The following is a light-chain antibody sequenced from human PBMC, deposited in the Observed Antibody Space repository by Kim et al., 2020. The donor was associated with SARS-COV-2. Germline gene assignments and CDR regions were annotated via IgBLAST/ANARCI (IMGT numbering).Light chain of an antibody. CDR3: QVWDTTSDLPV. V-gene: IGLV3-21*01. Sequence: APGKTATISCGENNIGGKGVHWYQQKPGQAPVLVIYHDSDRPSGIPERFSGSNSGDTATLTISRVEAGDGADYYCQVWDTTSDLPVFGGGTQLTVL. CDR1: NIGGKG. CDR2: HDS. J-gene: IGLJ3*02.